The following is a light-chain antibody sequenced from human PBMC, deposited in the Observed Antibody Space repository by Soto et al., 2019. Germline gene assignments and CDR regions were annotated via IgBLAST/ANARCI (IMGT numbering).Light chain of an antibody. CDR2: EVT. CDR3: TSYVGNDIWV. Sequence: QSALTQPPSAAGSPGQSGTISCTGTSSDVGAYKYVSWYQQYPGKAHKLMIYEVTKRPLGVPDRFSGSKSGNTASLTVSGLQAEDEADYYCTSYVGNDIWVFGGGTKVTVL. CDR1: SSDVGAYKY. V-gene: IGLV2-8*01. J-gene: IGLJ3*02.